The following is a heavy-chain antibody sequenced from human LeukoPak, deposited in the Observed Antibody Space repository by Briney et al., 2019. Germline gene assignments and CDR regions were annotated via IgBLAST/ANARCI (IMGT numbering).Heavy chain of an antibody. V-gene: IGHV3-23*01. CDR3: AKAFNYGSGYNYKTFDS. CDR1: GFTFSSYA. CDR2: ITGTDGST. Sequence: GGSLRLSCSASGFTFSSYAMHWVRQAPGEGLEWVSGITGTDGSTYYADSVKGRFTISRDNSKSALYLQMNSLRAEDTALYYCAKAFNYGSGYNYKTFDSWGQGTLVTVSS. J-gene: IGHJ4*02. D-gene: IGHD3-10*01.